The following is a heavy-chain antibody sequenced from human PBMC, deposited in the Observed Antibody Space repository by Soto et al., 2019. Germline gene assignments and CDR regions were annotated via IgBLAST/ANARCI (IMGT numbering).Heavy chain of an antibody. V-gene: IGHV2-5*02. CDR2: IYWDDDK. J-gene: IGHJ3*01. D-gene: IGHD1-26*01. Sequence: QITLKESGPTLVKPTQTLTLTCTFSGFSLSTTSVGVGWIRQPPGKALEWLALIYWDDDKRYNPSLKSRLTITKATSKNQVVLTMTNMDPVATATYTCVHSGWSESHYVAEAFEVWGQGTMVTVSS. CDR1: GFSLSTTSVG. CDR3: VHSGWSESHYVAEAFEV.